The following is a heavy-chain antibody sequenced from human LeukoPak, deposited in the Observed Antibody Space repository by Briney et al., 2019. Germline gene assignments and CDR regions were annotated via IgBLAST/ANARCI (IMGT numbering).Heavy chain of an antibody. V-gene: IGHV3-30*18. Sequence: GGSLRLSCAASGFTFSSYGMHWVRQAPGKGLELVAVISYDGSNKYYADSVKGRFTISRDNSKNTLYLQMNSLRAEDTAVYYCAKGVTKHAYYFDYWGQGTLVTVSS. CDR3: AKGVTKHAYYFDY. CDR2: ISYDGSNK. CDR1: GFTFSSYG. D-gene: IGHD4-17*01. J-gene: IGHJ4*02.